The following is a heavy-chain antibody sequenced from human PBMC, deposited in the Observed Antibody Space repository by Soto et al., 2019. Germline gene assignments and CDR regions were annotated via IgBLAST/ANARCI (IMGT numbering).Heavy chain of an antibody. CDR3: ASSGEHYDILTGYSY. CDR2: INHSGST. Sequence: KPSETLSLTCAVYGGSFSGYYWSWIRQPPGKGLEWIGEINHSGSTNYNPSLKSRVTISVDTSKNQFSLKLSSVTAADTAVYYCASSGEHYDILTGYSYWGQGTLVTVSS. D-gene: IGHD3-9*01. J-gene: IGHJ4*02. CDR1: GGSFSGYY. V-gene: IGHV4-34*01.